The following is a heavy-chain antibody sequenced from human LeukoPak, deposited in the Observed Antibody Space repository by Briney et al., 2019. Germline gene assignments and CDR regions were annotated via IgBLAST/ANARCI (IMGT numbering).Heavy chain of an antibody. D-gene: IGHD6-19*01. CDR1: GFTFSSDA. CDR2: ISGSGGST. J-gene: IGHJ4*02. CDR3: AKDHTPVGSGLYFDY. V-gene: IGHV3-23*01. Sequence: GGSLRHSCAASGFTFSSDAMGWVRQARGKWLEWVSAISGSGGSTYYADSVKGRFTISRDNSKNTLYLQMNSLRAEDTAVYYCAKDHTPVGSGLYFDYWGQGTLVTVSS.